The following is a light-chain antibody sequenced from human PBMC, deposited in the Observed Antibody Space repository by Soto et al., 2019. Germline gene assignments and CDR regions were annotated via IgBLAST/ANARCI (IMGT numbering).Light chain of an antibody. CDR2: EGS. CDR3: CSYAGSSTFS. V-gene: IGLV2-23*03. J-gene: IGLJ2*01. CDR1: SSDVGSYNL. Sequence: QSVLTQPASVSGSPGQSITISCTGTSSDVGSYNLVSWYQQHPGKAPKLMIYEGSKRPSGVSNRFSGSKSGNTASLTLSGLQAEDEADYYCCSYAGSSTFSFGGGTKLTVL.